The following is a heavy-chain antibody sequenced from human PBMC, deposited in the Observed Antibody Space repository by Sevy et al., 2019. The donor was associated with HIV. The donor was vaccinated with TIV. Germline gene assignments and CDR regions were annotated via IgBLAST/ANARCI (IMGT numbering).Heavy chain of an antibody. CDR1: GFTFSNAW. J-gene: IGHJ6*02. D-gene: IGHD3-3*01. V-gene: IGHV3-15*01. Sequence: GGSLRLSCAASGFTFSNAWMSWVRQAPGKGLEWVGRIKSKTDGGTTDYAAPVKGRFTISRDDSKNTLYLQMNSLKTEDTAVYYCTTDGGGGGYYDFWRTRGYYYGMDVWGQGTTVPVSS. CDR3: TTDGGGGGYYDFWRTRGYYYGMDV. CDR2: IKSKTDGGTT.